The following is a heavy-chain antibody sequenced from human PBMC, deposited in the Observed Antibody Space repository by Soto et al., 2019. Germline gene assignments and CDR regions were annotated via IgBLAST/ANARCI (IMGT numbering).Heavy chain of an antibody. Sequence: EVQLVESGGGLVQPGRSLRLSCAAFGFTFDDCARQWVRQAPGKGLEWVSGISWNSGSIGYADSVKGRFTISRDNAKNSLYLQMNSLRAEDTALYYCAIDLKVEVAGPSRRNYYGMDVWGQGTTVTVSS. D-gene: IGHD6-19*01. J-gene: IGHJ6*02. CDR1: GFTFDDCA. V-gene: IGHV3-9*01. CDR2: ISWNSGSI. CDR3: AIDLKVEVAGPSRRNYYGMDV.